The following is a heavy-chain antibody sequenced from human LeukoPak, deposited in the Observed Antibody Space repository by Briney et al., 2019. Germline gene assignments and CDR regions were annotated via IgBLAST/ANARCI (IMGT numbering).Heavy chain of an antibody. CDR2: MKSKTDGGTT. D-gene: IGHD3-22*01. CDR1: GFTFSNAW. V-gene: IGHV3-15*01. J-gene: IGHJ4*02. CDR3: TTGLHYYDSSGYYYGGWRYFDY. Sequence: GGSLKLSCAASGFTFSNAWMSCVRQAPGKGLEWVGRMKSKTDGGTTDYAAPVKGRFTISRDDSRNMLYLQMNSMKTEDTAVYYCTTGLHYYDSSGYYYGGWRYFDYWGQGTLVTVSS.